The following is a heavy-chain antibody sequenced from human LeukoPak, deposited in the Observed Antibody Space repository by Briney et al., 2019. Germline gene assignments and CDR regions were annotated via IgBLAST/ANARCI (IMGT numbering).Heavy chain of an antibody. J-gene: IGHJ6*03. CDR1: GGSISSGSYY. CDR2: IYTSGST. Sequence: SETLSLTCTVPGGSISSGSYYWSWIRQPAGKGLEWIGRIYTSGSTNYNPSLKSRVTISVDTSKNQFSLKLSSVTAADTAVYYCARGYYYGSGSPYYMDVWGKGTTVTISS. CDR3: ARGYYYGSGSPYYMDV. D-gene: IGHD3-10*01. V-gene: IGHV4-61*02.